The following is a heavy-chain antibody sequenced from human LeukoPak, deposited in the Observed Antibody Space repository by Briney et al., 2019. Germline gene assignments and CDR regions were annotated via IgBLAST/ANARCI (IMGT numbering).Heavy chain of an antibody. CDR3: AIMVRGY. CDR1: GGSISSSSYY. V-gene: IGHV4-39*01. D-gene: IGHD4/OR15-4a*01. Sequence: SETLSLTCTVSGGSISSSSYYWGWIRQPPGKGLEWIGSIYYSGSTYYNPSLKSRVTISVDTSKNQFSLKLSSVTAADTAVYYCAIMVRGYWGQGTLVTVSS. J-gene: IGHJ4*02. CDR2: IYYSGST.